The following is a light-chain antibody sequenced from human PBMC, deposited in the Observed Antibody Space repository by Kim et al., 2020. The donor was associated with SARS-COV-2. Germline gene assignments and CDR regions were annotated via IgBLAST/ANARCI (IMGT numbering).Light chain of an antibody. CDR1: SLRTYS. V-gene: IGLV3-19*01. CDR2: AKN. Sequence: SSELTQDPAVSVALGQTVRITCQGDSLRTYSASWYQQKPGQAPVLVISAKNTRPSGIPDRFSGSTSGNTVSLTITGAQAEDEADYYCQSRDSSGNRLVFGGGTELTVL. CDR3: QSRDSSGNRLV. J-gene: IGLJ3*02.